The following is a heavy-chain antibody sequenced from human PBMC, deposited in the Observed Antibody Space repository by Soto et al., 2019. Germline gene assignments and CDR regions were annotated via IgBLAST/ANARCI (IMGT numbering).Heavy chain of an antibody. CDR3: CVEMATKGGAFDI. Sequence: GGSLRLSCAASEFTFSNYAMSWVRQAPGKGLEWVSSISDNGGTTYYADSVKGRFTISRDNSKNTLYLQMNSLRAEDTAVYYVCVEMATKGGAFDIWGQGTMVTVSS. V-gene: IGHV3-23*01. J-gene: IGHJ3*02. CDR1: EFTFSNYA. D-gene: IGHD5-12*01. CDR2: ISDNGGTT.